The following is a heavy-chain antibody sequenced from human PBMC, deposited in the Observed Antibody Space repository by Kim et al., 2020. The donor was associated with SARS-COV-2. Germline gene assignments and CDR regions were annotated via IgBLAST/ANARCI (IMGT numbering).Heavy chain of an antibody. D-gene: IGHD3-3*01. Sequence: SVKVSCKTSGGSLTDYAITWVRQAPGQGLEWMGRIIPILGLANYAQKFQGSVTITADKSTRTVYMELSSVRSEDTAVYYCATDQGFSDGGGYYEDWGQGTLVTVSS. J-gene: IGHJ4*02. CDR2: IIPILGLA. CDR1: GGSLTDYA. CDR3: ATDQGFSDGGGYYED. V-gene: IGHV1-69*04.